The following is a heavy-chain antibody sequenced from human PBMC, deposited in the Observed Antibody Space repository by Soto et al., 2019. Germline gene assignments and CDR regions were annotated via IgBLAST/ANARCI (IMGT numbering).Heavy chain of an antibody. CDR1: GFTFSSYS. D-gene: IGHD3-16*01. CDR3: AYPLSYYYGMDV. V-gene: IGHV3-48*02. CDR2: ISSSSSTI. J-gene: IGHJ6*02. Sequence: GGSLRLSCAASGFTFSSYSMNWVRQAPGKGLEWVSYISSSSSTIYYADSVKGRFTISRDNAKNSLYLQMNSLRDEDTAVYYCAYPLSYYYGMDVWGQGTTVTVSS.